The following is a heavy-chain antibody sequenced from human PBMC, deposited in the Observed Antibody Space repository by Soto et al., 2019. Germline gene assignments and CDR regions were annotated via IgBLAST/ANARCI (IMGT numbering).Heavy chain of an antibody. CDR3: AREGSSGWYDIGYYYYYGMDV. D-gene: IGHD6-19*01. CDR2: IWYDGSNK. J-gene: IGHJ6*02. V-gene: IGHV3-33*01. Sequence: QVQLVESGGGVVQPGRSLRLSCAASGFTFSSYGMHWVRQAPGKGLEWVAVIWYDGSNKYYADSVKGRFTISRDNSKNTLYLQMNSLRAEDTAVYYCAREGSSGWYDIGYYYYYGMDVWGQGTTVTVSS. CDR1: GFTFSSYG.